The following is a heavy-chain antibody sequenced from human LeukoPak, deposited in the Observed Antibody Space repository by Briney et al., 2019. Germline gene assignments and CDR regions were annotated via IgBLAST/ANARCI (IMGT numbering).Heavy chain of an antibody. J-gene: IGHJ4*01. CDR1: GFTFSSDW. CDR2: IKEDGSES. CDR3: AKDAHSGSYFDY. Sequence: GGSLRLSCAVSGFTFSSDWMTWVRQAPGKGLEWVANIKEDGSESYYVDSVKGRFTISRDNTKNSLYLQMNSLRVEDTAVYYCAKDAHSGSYFDYWGQGILVTVSS. D-gene: IGHD1-26*01. V-gene: IGHV3-7*03.